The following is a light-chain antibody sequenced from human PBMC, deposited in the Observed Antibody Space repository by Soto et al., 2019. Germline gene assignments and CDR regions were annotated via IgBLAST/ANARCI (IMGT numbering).Light chain of an antibody. Sequence: QPVLTQPPSMSGAPGQRVTISCTGSSSNIGAGYDVHWYQQLPGTAPKLLIYGNSNRPSGVPERLSGSKSGTSASLAITGLQAEDEADYYCQSYDSSLSGVVFGGGTKLTVL. J-gene: IGLJ2*01. CDR2: GNS. V-gene: IGLV1-40*01. CDR3: QSYDSSLSGVV. CDR1: SSNIGAGYD.